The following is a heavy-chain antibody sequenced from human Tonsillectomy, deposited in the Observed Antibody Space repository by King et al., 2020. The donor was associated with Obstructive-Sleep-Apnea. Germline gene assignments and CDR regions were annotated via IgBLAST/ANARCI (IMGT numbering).Heavy chain of an antibody. Sequence: VQLVESGGGLVKPGGSLRITCAASGFTFSSYAMNWVRQAPGKGLEWVACISSRSGYIYYADSVRGRFTISRDNAKNSVFLQRNSLRAEDTAVYYCARVVKTTAEPDPWGQGILVTVSS. D-gene: IGHD4-17*01. V-gene: IGHV3-21*01. CDR2: ISSRSGYI. CDR1: GFTFSSYA. CDR3: ARVVKTTAEPDP. J-gene: IGHJ5*02.